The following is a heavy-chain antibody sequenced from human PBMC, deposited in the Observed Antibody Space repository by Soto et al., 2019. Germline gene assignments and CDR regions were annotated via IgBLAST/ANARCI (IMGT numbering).Heavy chain of an antibody. CDR1: GYTFTSYD. V-gene: IGHV1-8*01. Sequence: ASVKVSCKASGYTFTSYDINWVRQATGQGLEWMGWMNPNSGNTGYAQKFQGRVTMTRNTSISTAYMELSSLRSEDTAVYYCAFSRSYCSSTSCYEFRHILDAFDIWGQGTMVTVSS. CDR2: MNPNSGNT. CDR3: AFSRSYCSSTSCYEFRHILDAFDI. D-gene: IGHD2-2*01. J-gene: IGHJ3*02.